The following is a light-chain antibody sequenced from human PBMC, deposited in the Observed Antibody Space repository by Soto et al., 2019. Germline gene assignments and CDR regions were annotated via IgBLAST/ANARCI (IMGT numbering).Light chain of an antibody. CDR3: QQYDNWPWT. V-gene: IGKV3D-15*01. CDR2: GAS. CDR1: QSVSSD. Sequence: EIVMTQSPATLSVSPGERATLSCRASQSVSSDLAWYHQKPGQAPRLLIYGASTRATGIPATFSGSGSGTEFTLTISSLQSEDFAVYYCQQYDNWPWTFGQGTKVDIK. J-gene: IGKJ1*01.